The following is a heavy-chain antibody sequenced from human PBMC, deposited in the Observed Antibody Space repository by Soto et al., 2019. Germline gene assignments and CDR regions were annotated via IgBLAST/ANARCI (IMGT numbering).Heavy chain of an antibody. D-gene: IGHD6-13*01. CDR1: GYSFTSYW. J-gene: IGHJ3*02. Sequence: RGASLKISCKGSGYSFTSYWIGWVRQMPGKGLEWMGIIYPGDSDTRYSPSFQGRVTISADKSISTAYLQWSSLKASDTAMYYCARMVAAAANAFDIRGQGTMVTVSS. V-gene: IGHV5-51*01. CDR3: ARMVAAAANAFDI. CDR2: IYPGDSDT.